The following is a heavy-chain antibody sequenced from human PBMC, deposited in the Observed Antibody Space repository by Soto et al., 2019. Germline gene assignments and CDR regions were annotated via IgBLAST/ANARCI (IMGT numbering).Heavy chain of an antibody. D-gene: IGHD3-22*01. CDR2: INSDGSST. Sequence: GGSLRLSCATSGFMFSRYLMHWVRQIPGKGLLWVSRINSDGSSTNYADSVKGRFTISRDNAKNTLYLQINSLRAEDTAVYYCARGIEHYYGTSGYYHFDNWGQGPLVTVSS. J-gene: IGHJ4*02. CDR3: ARGIEHYYGTSGYYHFDN. CDR1: GFMFSRYL. V-gene: IGHV3-74*01.